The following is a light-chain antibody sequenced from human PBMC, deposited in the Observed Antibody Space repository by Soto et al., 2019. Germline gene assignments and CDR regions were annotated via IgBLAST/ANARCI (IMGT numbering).Light chain of an antibody. V-gene: IGKV3-20*01. CDR2: DAS. CDR3: LQYGRSPRT. CDR1: QSVSSSS. Sequence: EIVLTQAPGTLSLSPVERATLSCRASQSVSSSSLAWYQQKPGQAPRLLIYDASSRATGIPDRFSGSGSGTDFTLTISRLEPEDFAVYYRLQYGRSPRTFGHGNKVDIX. J-gene: IGKJ1*01.